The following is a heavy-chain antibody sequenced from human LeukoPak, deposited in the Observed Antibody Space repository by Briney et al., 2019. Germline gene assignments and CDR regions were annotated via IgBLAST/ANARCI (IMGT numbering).Heavy chain of an antibody. D-gene: IGHD6-13*01. CDR3: ARDGSSRSSWYDA. J-gene: IGHJ5*02. V-gene: IGHV1-46*01. CDR1: GYTFTSYY. Sequence: ASVKVSCKASGYTFTSYYLHWVRQAPGQGLEWMGIINPSGGSTTYAQKFQGRVTMTRGTSTSTVYMELSSLRSEDTAVYYCARDGSSRSSWYDAWGQGTLVTVSS. CDR2: INPSGGST.